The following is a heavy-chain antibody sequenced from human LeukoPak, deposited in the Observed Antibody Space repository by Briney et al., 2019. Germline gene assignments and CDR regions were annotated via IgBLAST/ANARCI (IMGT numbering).Heavy chain of an antibody. V-gene: IGHV3-7*01. CDR1: GFTFSSYW. CDR3: ARDGGRRGYSYGYFDY. Sequence: PGGSLRLSCAASGFTFSSYWMSWVRQAPGKGLEWVANIKQDGSEKYYVDSVKGRFTISRDNAKNSLYLQMNSLRAEGTAVYYCARDGGRRGYSYGYFDYWGQGTLVTVSS. J-gene: IGHJ4*02. D-gene: IGHD5-18*01. CDR2: IKQDGSEK.